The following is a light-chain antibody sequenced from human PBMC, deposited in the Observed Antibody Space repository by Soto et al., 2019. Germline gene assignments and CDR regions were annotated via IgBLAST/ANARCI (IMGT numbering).Light chain of an antibody. J-gene: IGKJ5*01. Sequence: DIQVTQSPATLSAFVGDRVTISCRARQSIGTWLAWYQQKPGKAPKLLIYDASTLESGVPSRFSGSGSGTECTLTISSLQPEDVATYYCQEYNSYPVSFGQGTRLDI. CDR2: DAS. V-gene: IGKV1-5*01. CDR3: QEYNSYPVS. CDR1: QSIGTW.